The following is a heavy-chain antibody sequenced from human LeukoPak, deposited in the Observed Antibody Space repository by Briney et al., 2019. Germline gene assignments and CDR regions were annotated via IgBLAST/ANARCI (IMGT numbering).Heavy chain of an antibody. CDR1: GFSFSTSP. Sequence: AGSLRLSCAASGFSFSTSPMSWVRQPPGKGLEWVSAMNNGPGATFYRDSVRGRFTISRDDSKSTLYLQMNSLRAEDTGTYYCAKTHYDLLDVWGQGTTVTVSS. D-gene: IGHD5-12*01. CDR2: MNNGPGAT. J-gene: IGHJ6*02. V-gene: IGHV3-23*01. CDR3: AKTHYDLLDV.